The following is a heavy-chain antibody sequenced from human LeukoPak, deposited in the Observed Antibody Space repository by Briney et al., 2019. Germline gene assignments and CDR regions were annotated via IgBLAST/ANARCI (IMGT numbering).Heavy chain of an antibody. D-gene: IGHD4-17*01. CDR1: GGSFSGYY. Sequence: SETLSLTRAVYGGSFSGYYWSWIRQPPGKGLEWIGEINHSGSTNYNPSLKSRVTISVDTSKNQFSLKLSSVTAADTAVYYCARLTRHDYGDYGIDYWGQGTLVTVSS. CDR3: ARLTRHDYGDYGIDY. J-gene: IGHJ4*02. CDR2: INHSGST. V-gene: IGHV4-34*01.